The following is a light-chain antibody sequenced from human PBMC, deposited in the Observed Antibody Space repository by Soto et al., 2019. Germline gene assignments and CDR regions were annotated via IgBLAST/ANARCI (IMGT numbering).Light chain of an antibody. CDR2: EVS. Sequence: QSALAQPPSASGSRGQSVTISCTGTSSDVGSENFVSWYQQRPGKAPKLLIYEVSERPSGVPDRFSGSKSGNTASLTVSGLQAEDEADYYCGSYAGSHTFVFGTGTKATVL. V-gene: IGLV2-8*01. CDR1: SSDVGSENF. CDR3: GSYAGSHTFV. J-gene: IGLJ1*01.